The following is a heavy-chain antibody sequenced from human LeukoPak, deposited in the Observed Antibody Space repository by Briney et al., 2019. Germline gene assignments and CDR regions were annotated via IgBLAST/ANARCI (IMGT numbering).Heavy chain of an antibody. Sequence: PGGSLRLSCAASGFTLRHFAMNWVRQAPGKGLEWVSSIASDDDTFYADAVKGRFTISRDVSENTLQLQMNSLRADDTALYFCANEAHRHLDLHNWGQGTLVTVSA. CDR2: SIASDDDT. CDR3: ANEAHRHLDLHN. V-gene: IGHV3-23*01. J-gene: IGHJ4*02. CDR1: GFTLRHFA.